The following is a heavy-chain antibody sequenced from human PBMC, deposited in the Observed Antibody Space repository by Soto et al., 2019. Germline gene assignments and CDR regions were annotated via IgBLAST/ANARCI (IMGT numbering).Heavy chain of an antibody. CDR2: IKQDGSEK. J-gene: IGHJ6*02. V-gene: IGHV3-7*03. D-gene: IGHD6-6*01. Sequence: PGGSLRLSCAASGFTFSSYWMSWVRQAPGKGLEWVANIKQDGSEKYYVDSVKGRFTISRDNAKNSLYLQMNSLRAEDTAVYYCARKKEYSSSSGSGYYYGMDVWGQGTTVTVS. CDR3: ARKKEYSSSSGSGYYYGMDV. CDR1: GFTFSSYW.